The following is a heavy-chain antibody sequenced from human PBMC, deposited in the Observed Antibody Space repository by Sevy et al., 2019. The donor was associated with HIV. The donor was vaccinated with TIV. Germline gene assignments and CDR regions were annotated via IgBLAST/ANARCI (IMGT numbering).Heavy chain of an antibody. D-gene: IGHD4-17*01. J-gene: IGHJ5*02. CDR3: ARDQHDYGGNLRTGWFDP. Sequence: GGSLRLSCAASGFTFSSYAMHWFRQAPGKGLEWVAVISYDGSNKYYADSVKGRFTISRDNSKNTLFLQMNRLRVEDTALYYCARDQHDYGGNLRTGWFDPWGQGTLVTVSS. V-gene: IGHV3-30-3*01. CDR2: ISYDGSNK. CDR1: GFTFSSYA.